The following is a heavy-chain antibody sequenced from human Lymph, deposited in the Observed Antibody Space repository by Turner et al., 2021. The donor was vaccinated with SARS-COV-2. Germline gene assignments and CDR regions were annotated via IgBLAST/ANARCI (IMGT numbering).Heavy chain of an antibody. D-gene: IGHD2-15*01. CDR2: ISISSSTI. V-gene: IGHV3-48*02. CDR3: ARDRGGYGAYYYGMDV. J-gene: IGHJ6*02. CDR1: VFTFSSYS. Sequence: EVQLVESGGGLVQPGGSLRLSFAASVFTFSSYSMNWVRQAPGKGLEWVSYISISSSTIYYADSVKGRFTISRDNAKNSLYLQMNSLRDEDTAVYYCARDRGGYGAYYYGMDVWGQGTTVTVSS.